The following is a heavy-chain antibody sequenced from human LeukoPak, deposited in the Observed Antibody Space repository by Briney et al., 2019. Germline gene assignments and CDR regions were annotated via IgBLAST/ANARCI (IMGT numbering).Heavy chain of an antibody. J-gene: IGHJ5*02. CDR2: IYASGST. Sequence: SETLSLTCTVSRGSVSDYYWNWIQQPAGKGLEWIGRIYASGSTNYNPSLRSRVTISVDKSKNQFSLKLTSATAADTAVYYCARSYLSGTYYDWFDPWGQGTLVTVSS. CDR1: RGSVSDYY. CDR3: ARSYLSGTYYDWFDP. D-gene: IGHD1-26*01. V-gene: IGHV4-4*07.